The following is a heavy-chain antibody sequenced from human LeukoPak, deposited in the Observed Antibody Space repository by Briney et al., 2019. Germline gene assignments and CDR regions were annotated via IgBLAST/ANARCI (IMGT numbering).Heavy chain of an antibody. Sequence: GASVKVSCKASGYTFTSYGISWVRQAPGQGLEWMGWISAYNGNTNYAQKLQGRVTMTTDISTSTAYMELRSLRSDDTAVYYCARPTTPHWYYYDSSGYLSWFDPWGQGTLVTVSS. J-gene: IGHJ5*02. CDR3: ARPTTPHWYYYDSSGYLSWFDP. V-gene: IGHV1-18*01. D-gene: IGHD3-22*01. CDR1: GYTFTSYG. CDR2: ISAYNGNT.